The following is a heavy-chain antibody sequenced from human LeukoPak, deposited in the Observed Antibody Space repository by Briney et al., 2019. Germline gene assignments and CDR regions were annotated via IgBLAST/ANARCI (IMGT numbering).Heavy chain of an antibody. J-gene: IGHJ6*02. CDR3: ARDRRSGTSTLVHGMDV. V-gene: IGHV1-2*02. CDR1: GYTFTSYG. CDR2: INPNSGGT. D-gene: IGHD1-26*01. Sequence: ASVKVSCKASGYTFTSYGISWVRQAPGQGLEWMGWINPNSGGTDYAQKFQGRVTMTRDTSISTAYMELSRLRSDDTAVYYCARDRRSGTSTLVHGMDVWGQGTTVTVSS.